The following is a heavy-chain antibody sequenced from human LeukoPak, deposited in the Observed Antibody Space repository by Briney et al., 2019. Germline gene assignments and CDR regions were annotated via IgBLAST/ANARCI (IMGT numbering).Heavy chain of an antibody. CDR1: GGSFSGYY. V-gene: IGHV4-34*01. CDR2: INHSGST. J-gene: IGHJ4*02. Sequence: SETLSLTCAVYGGSFSGYYWSWIRQPPGKGLEWIGEINHSGSTNYNPSLKSRVTISVDTSKNQFSLKLSSVTAADTAVYYCARDSTVYYFDYWGQGTLVTVSS. D-gene: IGHD6-13*01. CDR3: ARDSTVYYFDY.